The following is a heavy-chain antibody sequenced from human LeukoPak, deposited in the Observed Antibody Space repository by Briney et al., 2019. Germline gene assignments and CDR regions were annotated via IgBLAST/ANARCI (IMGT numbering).Heavy chain of an antibody. D-gene: IGHD3-10*01. CDR3: AKKGGSGSYRNWFDP. Sequence: PGGSLRLSCAASGFPFRSYSMNWVRQAPGKGLDWVSYISSSTGTIYYTDSVKGRFTISRDNAKNSLYLQMNSLRAEDTAVYYCAKKGGSGSYRNWFDPWGQGTLVTVSS. J-gene: IGHJ5*02. V-gene: IGHV3-48*01. CDR1: GFPFRSYS. CDR2: ISSSTGTI.